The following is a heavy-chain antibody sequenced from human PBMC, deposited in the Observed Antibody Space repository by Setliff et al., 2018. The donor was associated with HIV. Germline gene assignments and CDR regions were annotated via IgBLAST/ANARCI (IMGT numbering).Heavy chain of an antibody. V-gene: IGHV3-7*01. D-gene: IGHD4-17*01. CDR2: TKYDGSES. J-gene: IGHJ4*02. Sequence: GGSLRLSCVASGLTFNRYWMSWVRQVPGKGLEWVSNTKYDGSESYYVDSVKGRFIASTDNAKNSLFLQMDSLRVEDTAFYYCARLSPPDDYGDLGGVDYWGQGTLVTVSS. CDR3: ARLSPPDDYGDLGGVDY. CDR1: GLTFNRYW.